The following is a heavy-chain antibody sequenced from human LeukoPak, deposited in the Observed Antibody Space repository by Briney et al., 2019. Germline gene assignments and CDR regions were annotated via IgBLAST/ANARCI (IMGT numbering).Heavy chain of an antibody. V-gene: IGHV3-73*01. Sequence: PGGSLKLSCAASGFTFSGSAMHWVRQASGKGLEWVGRIRSRANSYATAYAASVKGRFTISRDDSKNTAYLQMSSLKTEDTAVYYCTSPRIHCSGGSCYGYWGQGTLVTVSS. CDR1: GFTFSGSA. J-gene: IGHJ4*02. CDR2: IRSRANSYAT. D-gene: IGHD2-15*01. CDR3: TSPRIHCSGGSCYGY.